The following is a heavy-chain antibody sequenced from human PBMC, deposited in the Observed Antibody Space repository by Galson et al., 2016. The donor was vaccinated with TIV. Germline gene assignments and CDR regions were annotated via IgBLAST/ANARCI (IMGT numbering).Heavy chain of an antibody. J-gene: IGHJ6*02. D-gene: IGHD4-17*01. CDR1: GYSIKSGYF. Sequence: SETLSLTCTVSGYSIKSGYFWGWIRQPPGKGLQWLGSIYESGTTYSHPSLKSRLTMSVDTSKNQFSLKLSSVTAADTADYYCMREGSTVTMHHYFGMYVWGQGPSFTVAS. CDR2: IYESGTT. CDR3: MREGSTVTMHHYFGMYV. V-gene: IGHV4-38-2*02.